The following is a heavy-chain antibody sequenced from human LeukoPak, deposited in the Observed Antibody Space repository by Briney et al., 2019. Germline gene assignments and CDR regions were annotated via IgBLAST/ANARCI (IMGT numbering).Heavy chain of an antibody. D-gene: IGHD4-17*01. CDR3: ARSQPPDDYGDYVFFTGDFDY. CDR2: IYYSGST. CDR1: GGSISSGDYY. V-gene: IGHV4-30-4*01. Sequence: PSETLSLTCTVSGGSISSGDYYWSWIRQPPGKGLEWIGYIYYSGSTYYNPSLKSRVTISVDTSKNQFSLKLSSVTAADTAVYYCARSQPPDDYGDYVFFTGDFDYWGQGTLVTVSS. J-gene: IGHJ4*02.